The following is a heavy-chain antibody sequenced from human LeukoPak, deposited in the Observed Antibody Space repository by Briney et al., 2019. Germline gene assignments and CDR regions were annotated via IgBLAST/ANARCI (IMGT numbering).Heavy chain of an antibody. CDR1: GFTFSSYW. D-gene: IGHD3-3*01. CDR3: VFSAAYDFWSGYWRTDAFDI. Sequence: GGSLRLSCAASGFTFSSYWMSWVRQAPGKGLEWVANIKQDGSEKYYVDSVKGRFTISRDNAKNSLYPQMNSLRAEDTAVYYCVFSAAYDFWSGYWRTDAFDIWGQGTMVTVSS. V-gene: IGHV3-7*01. J-gene: IGHJ3*02. CDR2: IKQDGSEK.